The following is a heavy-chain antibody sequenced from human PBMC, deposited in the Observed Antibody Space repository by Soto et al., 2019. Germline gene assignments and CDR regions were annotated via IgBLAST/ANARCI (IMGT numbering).Heavy chain of an antibody. D-gene: IGHD1-20*01. Sequence: PSFQGHVTISADKSISTAYLQWSSLKASDTAMYYCARNSGIDAFDIWGQGTMVTV. CDR3: ARNSGIDAFDI. V-gene: IGHV5-10-1*01. J-gene: IGHJ3*02.